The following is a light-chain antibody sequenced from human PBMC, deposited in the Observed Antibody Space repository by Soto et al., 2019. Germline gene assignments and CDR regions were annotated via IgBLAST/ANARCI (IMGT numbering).Light chain of an antibody. CDR2: GAS. CDR1: QSVSSR. Sequence: EIVMTQSPATLSASAGERPTLSCRASQSVSSRLAWYQQKPGQPPRLLIYGASTRATGIPARFSGSGSGTESPLTISSLQSEDFAVYYYQQYNNWPLTFGGGTKVEIK. V-gene: IGKV3-15*01. J-gene: IGKJ4*01. CDR3: QQYNNWPLT.